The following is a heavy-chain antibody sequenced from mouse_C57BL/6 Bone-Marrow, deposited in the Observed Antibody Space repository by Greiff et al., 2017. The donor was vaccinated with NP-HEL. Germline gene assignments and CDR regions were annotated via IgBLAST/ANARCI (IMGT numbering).Heavy chain of an antibody. D-gene: IGHD1-1*01. CDR3: ARKSTTVAFDY. Sequence: QVQLKQSGAELVRPGTSVKVSCKASGYAFTNYLIEWVKQRPGQGLEWIGVINPGSGGTNYNEKFKGKATLTADKSSSTAYMQLSSLTSEDSAVYFCARKSTTVAFDYWGQGTTLTVSS. V-gene: IGHV1-54*01. J-gene: IGHJ2*01. CDR2: INPGSGGT. CDR1: GYAFTNYL.